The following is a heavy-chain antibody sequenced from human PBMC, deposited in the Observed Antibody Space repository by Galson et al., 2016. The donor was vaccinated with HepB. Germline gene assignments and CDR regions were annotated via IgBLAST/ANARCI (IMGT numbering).Heavy chain of an antibody. Sequence: SLRLSCAASGFTFSHFAISWVRQSPGGGLESVSSINGDGHNIFYAESVKGRFTISRDTSKNMVSLQMNSLRGDDTAVYYCAKNPHNAAGYHFDYWGQGVLDTVSS. D-gene: IGHD3-9*01. CDR3: AKNPHNAAGYHFDY. V-gene: IGHV3-23*01. J-gene: IGHJ4*02. CDR2: INGDGHNI. CDR1: GFTFSHFA.